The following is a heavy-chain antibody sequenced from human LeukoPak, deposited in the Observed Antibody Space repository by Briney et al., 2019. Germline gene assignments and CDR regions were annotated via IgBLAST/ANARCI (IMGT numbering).Heavy chain of an antibody. J-gene: IGHJ4*02. CDR2: IYSDGTT. Sequence: GGSLRLSCAASAFTVSSTYMSWVRQAPGKGLEWVSLIYSDGTTFYADSVKGRFAISTDNSKNTLYLQMSSLRAEDTAVYYCARYSSSFPNYFDYWGQGTLITVSS. CDR3: ARYSSSFPNYFDY. D-gene: IGHD2-21*01. CDR1: AFTVSSTY. V-gene: IGHV3-53*01.